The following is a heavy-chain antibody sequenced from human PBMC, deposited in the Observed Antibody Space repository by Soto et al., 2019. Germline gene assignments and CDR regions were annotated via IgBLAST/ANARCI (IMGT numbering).Heavy chain of an antibody. D-gene: IGHD4-17*01. CDR1: GFTFSSYG. V-gene: IGHV3-30*18. J-gene: IGHJ4*02. CDR2: ISYDGSNK. CDR3: AKRPDYDFIDY. Sequence: QVQLVESGGGVVQPGRSLRLSCAASGFTFSSYGMHWVRQAPGKGLEWVAVISYDGSNKYYADSVKGRFTISRDNSKNTLYLQMNSLRAEDTAVYYCAKRPDYDFIDYWGQGTLVTVSS.